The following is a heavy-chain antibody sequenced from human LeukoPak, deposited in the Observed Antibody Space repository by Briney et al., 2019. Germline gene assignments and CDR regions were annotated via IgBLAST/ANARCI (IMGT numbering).Heavy chain of an antibody. CDR1: GFTFSSYA. CDR2: ISGSGGST. V-gene: IGHV3-23*01. D-gene: IGHD3-9*01. Sequence: GGSLRLSCAASGFTFSSYAMSWVHQAPGKGLGWVSAISGSGGSTYYADSVKGRFTISRDNSKNTLYLQMNSLRAEDTAVYYCAKGVLTGYYTGTDYWGQGTLVTVSS. J-gene: IGHJ4*02. CDR3: AKGVLTGYYTGTDY.